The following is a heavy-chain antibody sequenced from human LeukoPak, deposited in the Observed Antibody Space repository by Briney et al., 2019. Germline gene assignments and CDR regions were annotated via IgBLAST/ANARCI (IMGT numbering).Heavy chain of an antibody. CDR3: ATWAFYHSLDV. D-gene: IGHD1-26*01. J-gene: IGHJ6*02. V-gene: IGHV3-43*02. CDR1: GFTFDAYA. CDR2: INKDGSAT. Sequence: GGSLRLSCEASGFTFDAYAMHWVRQAPGKGLEWVSLINKDGSATYYADSVKGRFTISGDNSKNPLYLQMNSLRSEDTALYYCATWAFYHSLDVWGQGTTVTVSS.